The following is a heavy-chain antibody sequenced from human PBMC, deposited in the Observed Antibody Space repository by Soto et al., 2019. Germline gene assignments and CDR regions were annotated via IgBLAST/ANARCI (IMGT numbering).Heavy chain of an antibody. Sequence: QVQLVVSGGGVVQPGGSLRLSCATSGFSFSSYSIHWVRQPPGKGLEWVAIYSFDGSHKFYADSVKGRFTVSSDTSKDTVYLQMNIVRPDDTAVYYCARVKCAGFWSGGSCYNDAFDVWGHGTKVTVSS. J-gene: IGHJ3*01. CDR2: YSFDGSHK. D-gene: IGHD2-15*01. CDR3: ARVKCAGFWSGGSCYNDAFDV. CDR1: GFSFSSYS. V-gene: IGHV3-30-3*01.